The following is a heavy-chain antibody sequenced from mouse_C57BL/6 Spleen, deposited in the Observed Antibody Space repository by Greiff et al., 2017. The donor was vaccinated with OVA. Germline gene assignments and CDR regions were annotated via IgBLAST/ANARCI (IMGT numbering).Heavy chain of an antibody. J-gene: IGHJ4*01. CDR1: GYTFTSYW. D-gene: IGHD1-1*02. Sequence: VQLQQPGAELVMPGASVKLSCKASGYTFTSYWMHWVKQRPGQGLEWIGEIDPSDSYTNYNQKFKGKSTLTVDKSSSTAYVQLSSLTTEDAAVYYCARGGSLDYWGQGTSVTVSS. CDR2: IDPSDSYT. CDR3: ARGGSLDY. V-gene: IGHV1-69*01.